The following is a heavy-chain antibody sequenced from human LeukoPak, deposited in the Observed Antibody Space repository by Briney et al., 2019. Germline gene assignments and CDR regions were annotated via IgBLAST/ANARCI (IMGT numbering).Heavy chain of an antibody. CDR1: GFAFSDYY. CDR2: ISSSSSYT. J-gene: IGHJ3*02. CDR3: AKARLRNDAFDI. V-gene: IGHV3-11*03. D-gene: IGHD4-17*01. Sequence: GGSLRLSCAASGFAFSDYYINWIRQAPGKGLEWVSYISSSSSYTNYADSVKGRFTISRDNAKNSLYLQMNSLRAEDTAVYYCAKARLRNDAFDIWGQGTRVTVSS.